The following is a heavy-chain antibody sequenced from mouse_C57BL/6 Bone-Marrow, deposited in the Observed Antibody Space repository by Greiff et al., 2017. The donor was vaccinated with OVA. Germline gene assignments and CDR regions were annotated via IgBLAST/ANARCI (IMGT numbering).Heavy chain of an antibody. CDR1: GYSITSGYY. V-gene: IGHV3-6*01. CDR3: ATFYYDYFDY. CDR2: ISYDGSN. J-gene: IGHJ2*01. Sequence: EVQLQESGPGLVKPSQSLSLTCSVTGYSITSGYYWNWIRQFPGNKLEWLGYISYDGSNNYNPSLKNRIPITRDTSKNQFFLKFNSVTTEDTATYYCATFYYDYFDYWGQGTTLTVSS. D-gene: IGHD2-4*01.